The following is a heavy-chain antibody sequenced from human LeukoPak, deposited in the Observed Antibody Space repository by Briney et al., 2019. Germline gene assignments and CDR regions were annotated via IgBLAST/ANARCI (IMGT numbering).Heavy chain of an antibody. D-gene: IGHD2/OR15-2a*01. CDR2: IKADGSGT. CDR1: GFTIGPYA. Sequence: GGSLRLSCAASGFTIGPYAMYWVRQGPGGGLEWVSVIKADGSGTFYADSVRGRFTTSRDNSKNSLYLQMNSLTSEDTALYYCATWAFYHNLDVWGQGTTVIVSS. CDR3: ATWAFYHNLDV. V-gene: IGHV3-43*02. J-gene: IGHJ6*02.